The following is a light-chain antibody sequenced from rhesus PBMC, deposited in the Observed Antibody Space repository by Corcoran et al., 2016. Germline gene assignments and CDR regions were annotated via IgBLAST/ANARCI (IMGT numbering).Light chain of an antibody. CDR1: QSVSSN. CDR2: DAS. J-gene: IGKJ1*01. CDR3: QQESNWPQT. Sequence: EIVMTQSPATLSLSPGERATLSCRASQSVSSNLAWSQQKPGQAPRRLIYDASNMATGIPDRFSGRGAGKDVTLTISSLEPEDVGVYYCQQESNWPQTFGQGTKVEIK. V-gene: IGKV3-35*01.